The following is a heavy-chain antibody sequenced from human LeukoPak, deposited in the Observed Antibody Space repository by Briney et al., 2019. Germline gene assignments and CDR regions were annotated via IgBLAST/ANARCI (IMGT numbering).Heavy chain of an antibody. CDR3: ARVLYTPYKLFDY. Sequence: GASVKVSCKASGYTFTGYYMHWVRQAPGQGLEWMGWINPNSDGTNYAQKFQGRVTMTRDTSISTAYMELSRLRSDDTAVYYCARVLYTPYKLFDYWGQGTLVTVSS. V-gene: IGHV1-2*02. CDR2: INPNSDGT. J-gene: IGHJ4*02. D-gene: IGHD2-2*02. CDR1: GYTFTGYY.